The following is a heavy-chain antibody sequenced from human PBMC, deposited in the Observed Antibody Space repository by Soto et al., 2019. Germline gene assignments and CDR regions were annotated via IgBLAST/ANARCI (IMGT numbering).Heavy chain of an antibody. Sequence: QVQLQESGPGLVKPSQTLSLTCTVSGGSISRGGHYWSWIRQHPGKGLEWIGYISYSGSTYYNPSLKSRVTIAVDTSKNQFSLKLCSVTAADTAVYYCAREHCSGGSCYSVWGQGTLVTVSS. J-gene: IGHJ4*02. CDR2: ISYSGST. CDR3: AREHCSGGSCYSV. CDR1: GGSISRGGHY. V-gene: IGHV4-31*03. D-gene: IGHD2-15*01.